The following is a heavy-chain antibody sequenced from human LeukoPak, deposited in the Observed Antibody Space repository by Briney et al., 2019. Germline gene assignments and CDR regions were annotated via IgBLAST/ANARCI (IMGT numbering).Heavy chain of an antibody. D-gene: IGHD2-2*01. CDR1: GDSFSSNSAA. V-gene: IGHV6-1*01. CDR3: VRGGRGYCSSSSCYFDS. Sequence: SQTLSLTCVISGDSFSSNSAAWNWIRQSPSRGLEWLGRTYYRSKWYNDYALSVKSRITINPDTSKNQFSLQLNSVTPEDTAVYYCVRGGRGYCSSSSCYFDSWGQGALVTVSS. J-gene: IGHJ4*02. CDR2: TYYRSKWYN.